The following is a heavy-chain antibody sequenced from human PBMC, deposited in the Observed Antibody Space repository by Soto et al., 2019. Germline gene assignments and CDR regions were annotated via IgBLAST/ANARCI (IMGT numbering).Heavy chain of an antibody. Sequence: GGSLRLSCAASGFTFSNAWIHWVRQAPGKGLEWVGRIKSKTDGGTTDHAAPEKGRFTISRDDSKNTAYLQMNSLKSEDSAVDYFIYYYDSSTYFHFDYWGQGTLVTVSS. D-gene: IGHD3-22*01. CDR3: IYYYDSSTYFHFDY. CDR1: GFTFSNAW. CDR2: IKSKTDGGTT. V-gene: IGHV3-15*01. J-gene: IGHJ4*02.